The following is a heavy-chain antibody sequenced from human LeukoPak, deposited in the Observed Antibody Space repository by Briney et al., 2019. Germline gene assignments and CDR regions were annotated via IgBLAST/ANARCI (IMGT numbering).Heavy chain of an antibody. D-gene: IGHD6-13*01. CDR2: IYYSAST. J-gene: IGHJ3*02. CDR3: ARASSSWYTDAFDI. Sequence: SETLSLTCTVSGGSISSSSYYWGWIRQPPGKGLEWIGSIYYSASTYYNPSIKSRVTISVDTSKNQFSLKLSSVTAADTAVYYCARASSSWYTDAFDIWGQGTMVTVSS. V-gene: IGHV4-39*07. CDR1: GGSISSSSYY.